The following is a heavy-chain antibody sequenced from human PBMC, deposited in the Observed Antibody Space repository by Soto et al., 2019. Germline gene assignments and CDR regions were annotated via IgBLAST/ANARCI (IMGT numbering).Heavy chain of an antibody. CDR1: AFTFNNYA. CDR2: IGGSGRTT. J-gene: IGHJ4*02. CDR3: AKSRYSDSSGDFYDY. D-gene: IGHD3-22*01. Sequence: EVQLLESGGGLVQPGGSLSLSCAASAFTFNNYAMSCVRQAPGKGLEWVSGIGGSGRTTYYVDSVKGRFTISRDNSNNTLFLQMNSLRDEDTAVYYCAKSRYSDSSGDFYDYWGQGTLVTVSS. V-gene: IGHV3-23*01.